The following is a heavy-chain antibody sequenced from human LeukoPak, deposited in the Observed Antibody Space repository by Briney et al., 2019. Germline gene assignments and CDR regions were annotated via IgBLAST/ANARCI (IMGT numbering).Heavy chain of an antibody. CDR2: IRSKANSYAT. CDR3: AKERYQLPRGGFDI. J-gene: IGHJ3*02. D-gene: IGHD2-2*01. V-gene: IGHV3-73*01. CDR1: GFTFSGSA. Sequence: GGSLKLSCAASGFTFSGSAMHWVRQASGKGLEWVGRIRSKANSYATAYAASVKGRFTISRDNSKNTLYLQMNSLRAEDTAVYYCAKERYQLPRGGFDIWGQGTMVTVSS.